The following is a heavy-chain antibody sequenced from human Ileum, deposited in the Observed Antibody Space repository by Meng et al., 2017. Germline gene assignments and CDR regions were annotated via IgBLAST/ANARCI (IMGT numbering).Heavy chain of an antibody. D-gene: IGHD1-26*01. J-gene: IGHJ4*02. CDR1: GGSISATNW. CDR3: ARDPYSGGPGDY. Sequence: QVQLQESGPGLVSPAGTLSLPSAVSGGSISATNWWYWVRQPPGKGLEWLGGIHYTAGTNYNPSLKSRVTMSVDKAKNQFSLILTSVTAADTAVYYCARDPYSGGPGDYWGQGTLVTVSS. CDR2: IHYTAGT. V-gene: IGHV4-4*02.